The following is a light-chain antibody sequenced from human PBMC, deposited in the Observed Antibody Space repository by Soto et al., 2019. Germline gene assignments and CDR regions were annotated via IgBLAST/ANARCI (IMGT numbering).Light chain of an antibody. J-gene: IGLJ2*01. Sequence: SYELTQPPSVSEAPGKTARITCGGNNIGSKSVYWYQQKPGQAPVLVIYYDSDRPSGIPERFSGSNSGNTATLTISGVEAGDEADYYCQVWDSSSVRVFGGGTKLTVL. CDR2: YDS. CDR1: NIGSKS. CDR3: QVWDSSSVRV. V-gene: IGLV3-21*04.